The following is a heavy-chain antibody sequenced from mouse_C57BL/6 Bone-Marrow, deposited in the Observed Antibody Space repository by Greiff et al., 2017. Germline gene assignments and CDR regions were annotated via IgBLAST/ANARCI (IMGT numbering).Heavy chain of an antibody. D-gene: IGHD1-1*02. J-gene: IGHJ3*01. CDR3: ALPSGSYVGFAY. V-gene: IGHV14-3*01. CDR1: GFNIKNTY. CDR2: IDPANGNT. Sequence: EVMLVESVAELVRPGASVKLSCTASGFNIKNTYMHWVKQRPEQGLEWIGRIDPANGNTKYAPKFQGKATITADTSSNTAYLQLSSLTSEDTAIYYCALPSGSYVGFAYWGQGTLVTVSA.